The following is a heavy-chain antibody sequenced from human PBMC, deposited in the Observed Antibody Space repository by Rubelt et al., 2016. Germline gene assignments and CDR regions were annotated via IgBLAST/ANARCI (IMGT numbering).Heavy chain of an antibody. CDR1: GFSLSTSGVG. D-gene: IGHD3-10*01. Sequence: QITLKESGPTLVKPTQTLTLTCTFSGFSLSTSGVGVGWIRQPPGKALEWLALIYWNDDKRYSPSLKSRLTSTKDTSKNQVVLTTTKMDPVDTATYYCAYRGDSGSYSQPIAWGQGTLVTVSS. CDR2: IYWNDDK. CDR3: AYRGDSGSYSQPIA. V-gene: IGHV2-5*01. J-gene: IGHJ4*02.